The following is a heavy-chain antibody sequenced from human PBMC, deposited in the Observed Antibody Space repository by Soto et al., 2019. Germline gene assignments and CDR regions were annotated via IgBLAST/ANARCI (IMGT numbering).Heavy chain of an antibody. CDR2: IYHSGST. CDR3: ARVPSITIFGVASYYYGMDV. D-gene: IGHD3-3*01. J-gene: IGHJ6*02. Sequence: PSETLSLTCAVSGGSISSSNWWSWVRQPPGKGLEWIGEIYHSGSTNYNPSLKSRVTISVDKSKNQFSLKLSSVTAADTAVYYCARVPSITIFGVASYYYGMDVWGQGTTVTVS. V-gene: IGHV4-4*02. CDR1: GGSISSSNW.